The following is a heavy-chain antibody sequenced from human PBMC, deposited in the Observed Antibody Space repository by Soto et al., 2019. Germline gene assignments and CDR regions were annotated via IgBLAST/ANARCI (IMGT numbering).Heavy chain of an antibody. J-gene: IGHJ6*02. CDR2: IIPILGIA. CDR1: GGTFSSYT. V-gene: IGHV1-69*04. Sequence: VASVKVYCKASGGTFSSYTISWVRQAPGQGLEWMGRIIPILGIANYAQKFQGRVTITADKSTSTAYMELSSLRSEDTAVYYCARDITGGPYGMDVWGQGTTVTVSS. CDR3: ARDITGGPYGMDV. D-gene: IGHD1-20*01.